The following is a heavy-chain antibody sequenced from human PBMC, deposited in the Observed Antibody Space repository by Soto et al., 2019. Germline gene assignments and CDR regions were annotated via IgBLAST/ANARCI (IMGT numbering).Heavy chain of an antibody. Sequence: GEYLKLPCNWSGFTFTDYWIGWVRPLPGKGLEWMGFIYPADSDTRYSPSFQGHVTIIVDKTTSTAYLQWNTLKASDTAMYYCARNINNFLDYYSTIDVWGQGTPVTVSS. CDR1: GFTFTDYW. J-gene: IGHJ6*02. CDR3: ARNINNFLDYYSTIDV. V-gene: IGHV5-51*01. CDR2: IYPADSDT. D-gene: IGHD4-4*01.